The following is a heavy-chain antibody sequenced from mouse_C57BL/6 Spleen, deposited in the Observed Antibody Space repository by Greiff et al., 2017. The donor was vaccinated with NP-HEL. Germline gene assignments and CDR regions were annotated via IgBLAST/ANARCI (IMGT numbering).Heavy chain of an antibody. D-gene: IGHD1-1*01. CDR1: GYTFTSYW. CDR3: ARYDTTVPDY. Sequence: QVQLQQPGAELVKPGASVKLSCKASGYTFTSYWMQWVKQRPGQGLEWIGEIDPSDSYTNYNQKFKGKATLTVDTSSSTAYMQLSSLTSEDSAVYYCARYDTTVPDYWGQGTTLTVSS. CDR2: IDPSDSYT. V-gene: IGHV1-50*01. J-gene: IGHJ2*01.